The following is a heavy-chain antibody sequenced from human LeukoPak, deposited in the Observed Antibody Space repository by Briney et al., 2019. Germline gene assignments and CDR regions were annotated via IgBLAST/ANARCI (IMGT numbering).Heavy chain of an antibody. V-gene: IGHV1-8*02. CDR3: ARDYRTGFDY. Sequence: ASVKVSCKASGYTFTGYDINWVRQATGQGLEWMGWMNPNSGNTGYAQKLQGRVTMTTDTSTTTAYMELRSLRSDDTAVYYCARDYRTGFDYWGQGTLVTVSS. CDR1: GYTFTGYD. CDR2: MNPNSGNT. D-gene: IGHD7-27*01. J-gene: IGHJ4*02.